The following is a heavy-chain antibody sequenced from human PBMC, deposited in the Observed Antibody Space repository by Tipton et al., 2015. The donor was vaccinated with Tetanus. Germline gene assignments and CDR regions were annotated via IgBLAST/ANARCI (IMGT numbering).Heavy chain of an antibody. CDR1: GFTFSSYS. Sequence: SLRLSCAASGFTFSSYSMNWVRQAPGKGLEWVSYISSSSSTIYYADSVKGRFTISRDNAKNSLYLQMNSLRDEDTAVYYCATNGGDCSGGSCYFDYWGQGTLVTVSS. J-gene: IGHJ4*02. D-gene: IGHD2-15*01. CDR2: ISSSSSTI. V-gene: IGHV3-48*02. CDR3: ATNGGDCSGGSCYFDY.